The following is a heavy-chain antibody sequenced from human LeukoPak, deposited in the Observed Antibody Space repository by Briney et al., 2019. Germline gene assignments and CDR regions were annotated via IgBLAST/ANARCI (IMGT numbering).Heavy chain of an antibody. V-gene: IGHV3-74*01. D-gene: IGHD3-10*02. CDR2: IKSDGSST. CDR3: AELGITMIGGV. Sequence: GGSLRLSCAASGFTFSSYWMHWVRQAPGKGLVWVSRIKSDGSSTSYADSVKGRFTISRDNAKNSLYLQMYSLRAEDTAVYYCAELGITMIGGVWGKGTTVTISS. J-gene: IGHJ6*04. CDR1: GFTFSSYW.